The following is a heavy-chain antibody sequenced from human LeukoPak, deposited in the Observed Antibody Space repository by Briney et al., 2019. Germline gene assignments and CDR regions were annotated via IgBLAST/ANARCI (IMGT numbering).Heavy chain of an antibody. CDR1: VLTFTRYF. CDR3: VRRTASDF. J-gene: IGHJ4*02. V-gene: IGHV3-23*01. CDR2: VGGGGEYS. Sequence: RGYLRLSCASSVLTFTRYFMSGVRPAPGRGLEWVASVGGGGEYSYYSDSVKGRFTTSRDNSENTVYLQMKSLRAEDTAVYYCVRRTASDFWGQGALVTVSS. D-gene: IGHD2-21*02.